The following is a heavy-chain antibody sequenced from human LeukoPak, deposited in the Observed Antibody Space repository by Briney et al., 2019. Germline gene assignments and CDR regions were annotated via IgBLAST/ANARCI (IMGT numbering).Heavy chain of an antibody. CDR2: INPNSGGT. J-gene: IGHJ6*02. CDR3: ASPEVGATAKDYYGMDV. Sequence: ASVNVSCKASGYTFTGYYMHWVRQAPGQGLEWMGRINPNSGGTNYAQKFQGRVTMTRDTSISTAYMELSRLRSDDTAVYYCASPEVGATAKDYYGMDVWGQGTTVTVSS. V-gene: IGHV1-2*06. CDR1: GYTFTGYY. D-gene: IGHD1-26*01.